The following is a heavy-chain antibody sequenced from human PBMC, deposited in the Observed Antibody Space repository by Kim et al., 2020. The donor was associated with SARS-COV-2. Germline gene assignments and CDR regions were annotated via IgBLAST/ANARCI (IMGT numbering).Heavy chain of an antibody. CDR3: AKESCSSTSCYGLWGWFDL. Sequence: GGSLRLSCAASGFTFSSCAIHWVRQAPGKGLEWVSGISCNSGSIDYADSVKGRFTISRDNAKNSLYLQMNSLRAEDTALYYCAKESCSSTSCYGLWGWFDLWGQGTLVPVSS. J-gene: IGHJ5*02. V-gene: IGHV3-9*01. CDR1: GFTFSSCA. CDR2: ISCNSGSI. D-gene: IGHD2-2*01.